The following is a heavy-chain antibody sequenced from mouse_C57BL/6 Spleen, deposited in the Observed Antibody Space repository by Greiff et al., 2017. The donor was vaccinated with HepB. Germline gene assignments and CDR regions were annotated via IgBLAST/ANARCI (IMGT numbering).Heavy chain of an antibody. J-gene: IGHJ1*03. D-gene: IGHD4-1*01. CDR3: ARGPGTGWYFDV. CDR2: ISYDGSN. Sequence: ESGPGLVKPSQSLSLTCSVTGYSITSGYYWNWIRQFPGNKLEWMGYISYDGSNNYNPSLKNRISITRDTSKNQFFLKLNSVTTEDTATYYCARGPGTGWYFDVWGTGTTVTVSS. V-gene: IGHV3-6*01. CDR1: GYSITSGYY.